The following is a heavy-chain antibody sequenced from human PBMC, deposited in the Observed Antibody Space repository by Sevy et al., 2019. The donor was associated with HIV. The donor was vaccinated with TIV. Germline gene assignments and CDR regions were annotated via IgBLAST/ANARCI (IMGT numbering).Heavy chain of an antibody. J-gene: IGHJ3*01. CDR2: ISWNSGAL. CDR3: ARAKGYCVVESCYGRSVNAFDF. D-gene: IGHD2-15*01. V-gene: IGHV3-9*01. CDR1: GFTFGGYA. Sequence: GGSLRLSCAGSGFTFGGYAMHWVRQVPGKGLEWVSGISWNSGALDHADSVRGRFPTSRDNAESSLYQQMNSLRLEDQALYYCARAKGYCVVESCYGRSVNAFDFWGQGTMVTVSS.